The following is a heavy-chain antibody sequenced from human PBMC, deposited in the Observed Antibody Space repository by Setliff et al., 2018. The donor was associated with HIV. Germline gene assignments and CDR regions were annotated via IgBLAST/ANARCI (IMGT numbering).Heavy chain of an antibody. J-gene: IGHJ5*02. D-gene: IGHD3-10*01. CDR1: GVSIPTNY. CDR3: ARDRRGSGSFFPSWFDP. Sequence: SETLSLTCNISGVSIPTNYWNWIRQPAGKGLEWIGRIYTTGGTNYNPALKSRVTMSIDTSKNQISLKLNSVTAADTATYYCARDRRGSGSFFPSWFDPWGQGTLVTVSS. CDR2: IYTTGGT. V-gene: IGHV4-4*07.